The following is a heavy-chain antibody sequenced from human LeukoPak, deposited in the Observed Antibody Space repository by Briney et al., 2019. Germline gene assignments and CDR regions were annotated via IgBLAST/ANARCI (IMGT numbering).Heavy chain of an antibody. V-gene: IGHV3-74*01. Sequence: GGSLRLSCAASGYTFSRYWMHWVRHGPGKGLVWVSRINEDGSSTSYAESVRGRFTISRDNAKNTLYLQMNSLRAEDAAVYYCTTDTFGARDSWGQGTLVTVSS. D-gene: IGHD3-10*01. J-gene: IGHJ4*02. CDR2: INEDGSST. CDR1: GYTFSRYW. CDR3: TTDTFGARDS.